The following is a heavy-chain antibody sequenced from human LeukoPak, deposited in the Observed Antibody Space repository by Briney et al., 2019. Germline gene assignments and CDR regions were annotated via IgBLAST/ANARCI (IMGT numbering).Heavy chain of an antibody. CDR2: ISGSGGST. CDR1: GFTFSSYA. V-gene: IGHV3-23*01. D-gene: IGHD3-22*01. J-gene: IGHJ4*02. Sequence: GGSLRLSCAASGFTFSSYAMSWVRQAPGKGLEWVSAISGSGGSTYYADSVKGRFTISRDNSKNTLYLQMNSLRAEDTAVYYCAKGQTYYYDSSGYPYLDYWGQGTLVTVSS. CDR3: AKGQTYYYDSSGYPYLDY.